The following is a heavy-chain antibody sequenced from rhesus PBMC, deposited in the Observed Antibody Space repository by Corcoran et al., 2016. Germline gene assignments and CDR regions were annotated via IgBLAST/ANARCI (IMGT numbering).Heavy chain of an antibody. CDR1: GGSISSHY. V-gene: IGHV4-173*01. CDR3: ASHGGTYTVRFDV. Sequence: QLQLQESGPGLVKPSETLSLTCGVSGGSISSHYWSWIRQPPGKGLEWIGRMSGSSGSTDYNPSLKSRVTISRDTSKNRFSLTLTSVTAADTAVYYCASHGGTYTVRFDVWGAGVLVSVSS. CDR2: MSGSSGST. J-gene: IGHJ5-1*01. D-gene: IGHD1-44*01.